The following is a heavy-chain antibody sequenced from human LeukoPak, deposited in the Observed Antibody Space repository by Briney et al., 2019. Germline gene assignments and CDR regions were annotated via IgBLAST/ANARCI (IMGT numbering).Heavy chain of an antibody. Sequence: ASVKVSCKVSGYTLTELSMHWVRQAPGKGLEWMGGFDPEDGETIYAQKFQGRVTITADESTSTAYMELSSLRSEDTAVYYCARHDRSSIAAPGHWGQGTLVTVSS. CDR3: ARHDRSSIAAPGH. J-gene: IGHJ4*02. CDR2: FDPEDGET. D-gene: IGHD6-13*01. CDR1: GYTLTELS. V-gene: IGHV1-24*01.